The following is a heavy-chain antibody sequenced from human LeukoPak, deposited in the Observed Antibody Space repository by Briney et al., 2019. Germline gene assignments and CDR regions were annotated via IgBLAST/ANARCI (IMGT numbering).Heavy chain of an antibody. D-gene: IGHD2-2*01. V-gene: IGHV4-59*01. CDR1: GGTFSNYY. Sequence: SGTLTLTCTVSGGTFSNYYWSWIRQPPGKGLEWVGYIYYSGSTKYNPSSKSGVSITLKTSKKQLSLMLISVTAADTAVYYCARVSGVPAAMDFDYWGQGTLVSVSS. J-gene: IGHJ4*02. CDR2: IYYSGST. CDR3: ARVSGVPAAMDFDY.